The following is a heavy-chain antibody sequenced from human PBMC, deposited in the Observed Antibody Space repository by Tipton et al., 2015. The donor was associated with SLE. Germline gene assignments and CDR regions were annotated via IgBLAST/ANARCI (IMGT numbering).Heavy chain of an antibody. CDR2: IYYSGST. CDR3: ARDMGASLRYFDL. Sequence: TLSLTCTVSGDSISSSSYYWSWIRQPPGKGLEWIGYIYYSGSTNYNPSLKSRVTISVDTSKNQFSLKLRSVTAADTAVYYCARDMGASLRYFDLWGRGTLVTVSS. CDR1: GDSISSSSYY. J-gene: IGHJ2*01. V-gene: IGHV4-61*01.